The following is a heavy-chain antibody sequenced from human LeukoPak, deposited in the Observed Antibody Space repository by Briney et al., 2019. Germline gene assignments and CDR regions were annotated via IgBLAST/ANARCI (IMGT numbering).Heavy chain of an antibody. CDR3: ARIGISARGTNFHH. J-gene: IGHJ1*01. Sequence: ASVKVSCKASGYTFTSYGISWVRQAPGQGLEWMGWINSNSADTNYAQNFQGGVTMTRDTSISTAYMELSRLRSDDTALYYCARIGISARGTNFHHWGQGTLVTVSS. CDR2: INSNSADT. V-gene: IGHV1-2*02. D-gene: IGHD6-13*01. CDR1: GYTFTSYG.